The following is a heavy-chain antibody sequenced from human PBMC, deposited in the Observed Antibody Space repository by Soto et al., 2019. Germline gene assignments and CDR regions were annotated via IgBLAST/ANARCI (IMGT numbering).Heavy chain of an antibody. CDR3: AKDRFAAMVTGLLY. Sequence: QPGGSLRLSCAASGFTFSSYGMHWVRQAPGKGLEWVAVISYDGSNKYYADSVKGRFTISRDNSKNTLYLQMNSLRAEDTAVYYCAKDRFAAMVTGLLYWGQGTLVTVSS. V-gene: IGHV3-30*18. D-gene: IGHD5-18*01. CDR1: GFTFSSYG. CDR2: ISYDGSNK. J-gene: IGHJ4*02.